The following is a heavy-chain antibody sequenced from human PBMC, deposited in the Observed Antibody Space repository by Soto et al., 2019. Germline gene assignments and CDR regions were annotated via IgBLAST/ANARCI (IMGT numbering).Heavy chain of an antibody. V-gene: IGHV3-49*04. CDR2: IRSKAYGGTT. D-gene: IGHD1-26*01. J-gene: IGHJ3*02. CDR1: GFTFGDYA. Sequence: GGSLRLSCTASGFTFGDYAMSWVRQAPGKGLEWVGFIRSKAYGGTTEYAASVKGRFTISRDDSKSIAYLQMNSLKTEDTAVYYCTKYSGSYSEGAFDIWGQGTRVTVSS. CDR3: TKYSGSYSEGAFDI.